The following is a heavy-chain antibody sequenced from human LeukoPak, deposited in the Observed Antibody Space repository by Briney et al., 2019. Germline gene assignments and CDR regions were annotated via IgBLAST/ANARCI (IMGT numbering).Heavy chain of an antibody. CDR2: ISGSGGST. Sequence: GGSLRLSCAASGFTFSSYAMSWVRQAPGKGLEWVSAISGSGGSTYYADSVKGRFTISRDNSKNTLYLQMNGLRAEDTAVYYCAKEHYDFWSGYYGGWGQGTLVTVSS. D-gene: IGHD3-3*01. CDR1: GFTFSSYA. J-gene: IGHJ4*02. V-gene: IGHV3-23*01. CDR3: AKEHYDFWSGYYGG.